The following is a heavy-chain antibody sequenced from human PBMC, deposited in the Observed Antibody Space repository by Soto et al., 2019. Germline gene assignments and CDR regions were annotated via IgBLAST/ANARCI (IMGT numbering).Heavy chain of an antibody. CDR2: IHPSGGGA. CDR1: ENTFSSYY. J-gene: IGHJ4*02. V-gene: IGHV1-46*03. CDR3: SRGGHITVVTASFDF. D-gene: IGHD2-21*02. Sequence: GAPVKVSCKASENTFSSYYLHWVRQAPGQGLEWMGMIHPSGGGATYAQKFLGRVTMTRDTSTSTVFMELSSLRSEDTAIYYCSRGGHITVVTASFDFWGQGTLVTVSS.